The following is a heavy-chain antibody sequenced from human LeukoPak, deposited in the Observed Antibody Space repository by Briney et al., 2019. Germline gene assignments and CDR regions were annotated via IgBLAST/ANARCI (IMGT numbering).Heavy chain of an antibody. CDR3: ARVWLIVGAFDY. J-gene: IGHJ4*02. Sequence: SQTLSLTCTVSGDSISSSDYYWSWIRQPAGKGLEWIGRIYTSGSTNYNPSLKSRVTISVDTSKNQFSLKLSSVTAADTAVYYCARVWLIVGAFDYWGQGTLVTVSS. D-gene: IGHD1-26*01. CDR2: IYTSGST. CDR1: GDSISSSDYY. V-gene: IGHV4-61*02.